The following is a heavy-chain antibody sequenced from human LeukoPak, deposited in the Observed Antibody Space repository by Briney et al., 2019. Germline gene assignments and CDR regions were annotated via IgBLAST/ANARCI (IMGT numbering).Heavy chain of an antibody. V-gene: IGHV1-2*02. CDR2: VNPVSGGT. J-gene: IGHJ6*02. D-gene: IGHD1-26*01. CDR1: GYTFADYY. Sequence: ASVKVSFKASGYTFADYYMHWVRQAPGQGLEWMGWVNPVSGGTYYAQRFLGRVTMTRDSSISTVYVELSRLQSDDTAVYHCASLGATTLSYFGMDVWGQGTTVTVSS. CDR3: ASLGATTLSYFGMDV.